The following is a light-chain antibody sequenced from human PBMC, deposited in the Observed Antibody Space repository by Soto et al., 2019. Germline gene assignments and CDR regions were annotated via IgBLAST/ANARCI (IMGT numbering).Light chain of an antibody. CDR1: SSDVGGYNY. J-gene: IGLJ1*01. Sequence: QSALTQPASVSGSPGQSITISCTGTSSDVGGYNYVSWYQQHPGKAPKLMIYEVSNRPSGVSNRFSGSKSGNTASLTISGIQAEEEADYYCSSYTRSSTLYVLGTGTKVTV. CDR3: SSYTRSSTLYV. V-gene: IGLV2-14*01. CDR2: EVS.